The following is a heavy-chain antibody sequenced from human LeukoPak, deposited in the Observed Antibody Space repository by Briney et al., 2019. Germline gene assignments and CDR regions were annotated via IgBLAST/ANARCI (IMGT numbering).Heavy chain of an antibody. CDR2: IYYSGST. CDR1: GGSINSSSYY. CDR3: ARYCSSTSCRRHDAFDI. D-gene: IGHD2-2*01. V-gene: IGHV4-39*01. Sequence: SETLSLTCTVSGGSINSSSYYWGWIRQPPGKGLEWIGSIYYSGSTYYNPSLESRVTISVDTSKNQFSLKLSSVTAADTAVYYCARYCSSTSCRRHDAFDIWGQGTMVTVSS. J-gene: IGHJ3*02.